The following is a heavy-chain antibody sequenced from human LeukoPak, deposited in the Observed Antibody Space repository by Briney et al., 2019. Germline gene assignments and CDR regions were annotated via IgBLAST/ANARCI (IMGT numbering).Heavy chain of an antibody. V-gene: IGHV3-7*01. CDR2: IKQDGSEK. Sequence: PGGSLRLSCAASGFTFSSYWMSWVRQAPGKGLEWVANIKQDGSEKYCVDSVKGRFTISRDNAKNSLYLQMNSLRAEDTAVYYCASSAYYDFWSGYSYDAFDIWGQGTMVTVSS. CDR3: ASSAYYDFWSGYSYDAFDI. D-gene: IGHD3-3*01. CDR1: GFTFSSYW. J-gene: IGHJ3*02.